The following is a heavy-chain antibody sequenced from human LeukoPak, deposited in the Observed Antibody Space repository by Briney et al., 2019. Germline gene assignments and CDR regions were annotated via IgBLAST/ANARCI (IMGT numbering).Heavy chain of an antibody. Sequence: VASVKVSCKASGGTFSSYAISWVRQAPGQGLEWMGGIIPIFGTANYAQKFQGRVTITTDESTSTAYMELSSLRSEDTAVYYCAREEYSSSLNYFDYWGQGTLVTVSS. CDR2: IIPIFGTA. CDR1: GGTFSSYA. V-gene: IGHV1-69*05. J-gene: IGHJ4*02. D-gene: IGHD6-6*01. CDR3: AREEYSSSLNYFDY.